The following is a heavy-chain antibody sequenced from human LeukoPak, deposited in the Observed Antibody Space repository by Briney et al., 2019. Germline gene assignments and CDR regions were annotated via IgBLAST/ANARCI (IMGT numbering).Heavy chain of an antibody. Sequence: ETLSLTCAVYGGSFSDYYWSWVRQAPGKGLEWVSAIYSGGSTYYADSVKGRFTISRDNSKNTLYLQMNSLRAEDTAVYYCARGYLWIAAAGHFDYWGQGTLVTVSS. D-gene: IGHD6-13*01. CDR2: IYSGGST. CDR3: ARGYLWIAAAGHFDY. J-gene: IGHJ4*02. V-gene: IGHV3-53*01. CDR1: GGSFSDYY.